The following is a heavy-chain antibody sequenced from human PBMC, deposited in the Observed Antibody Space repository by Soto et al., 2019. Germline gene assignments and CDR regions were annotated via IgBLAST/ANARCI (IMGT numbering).Heavy chain of an antibody. V-gene: IGHV4-39*01. D-gene: IGHD3-3*01. J-gene: IGHJ6*02. CDR2: IYYSGST. CDR3: ARRRGVVQDGMDV. Sequence: QLQLQESGPGLVKPSETLSLTCIVSGGSIRSSSSYWDWIRQPPGKGLEWIGSIYYSGSTYYNPSLKSRVIISMDKSKNQFSLNVSSVTAADTAVYYCARRRGVVQDGMDVWGQGTTVIVSS. CDR1: GGSIRSSSSY.